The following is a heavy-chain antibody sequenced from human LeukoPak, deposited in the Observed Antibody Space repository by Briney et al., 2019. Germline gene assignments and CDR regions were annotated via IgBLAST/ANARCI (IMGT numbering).Heavy chain of an antibody. CDR3: ATSYKYYDSSGYMY. J-gene: IGHJ4*02. CDR2: IIPIFGTA. CDR1: GGTFSSYA. V-gene: IGHV1-69*13. D-gene: IGHD3-22*01. Sequence: SVKVSCKASGGTFSSYAISWVRQAPGQGLEWMGGIIPIFGTANYAQKFQGRVTITADESTSTAYMELSSLGSEDTAVYYCATSYKYYDSSGYMYWGQGTLVTVSS.